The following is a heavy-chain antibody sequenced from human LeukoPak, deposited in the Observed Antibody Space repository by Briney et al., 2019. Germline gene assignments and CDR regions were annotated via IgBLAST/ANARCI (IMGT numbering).Heavy chain of an antibody. CDR3: ASARDFGWEGIWN. Sequence: SETLSLTCTVSGGSISSYYWSWIRQPPGKGLEWFGSIYYSGSTNYNPSLKSRVTISVDTSKNQFSLKLSSVTAADTAVYYCASARDFGWEGIWNWGQGTLVTVSS. CDR1: GGSISSYY. V-gene: IGHV4-59*08. CDR2: IYYSGST. J-gene: IGHJ4*02. D-gene: IGHD6-19*01.